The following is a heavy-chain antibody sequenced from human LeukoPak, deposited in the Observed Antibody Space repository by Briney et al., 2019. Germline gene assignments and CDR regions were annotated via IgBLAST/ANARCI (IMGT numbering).Heavy chain of an antibody. J-gene: IGHJ5*02. CDR3: ARKGYYYDSRGPFDP. CDR2: FSYSGST. D-gene: IGHD3-22*01. CDR1: GGSMSSYY. V-gene: IGHV4-59*01. Sequence: SSETLSLTCTVSGGSMSSYYWSWIRQPPGKGLEWIACFSYSGSTDYNPSLKSRVTISIDTSKNQFSLKLSSVTAADTAVYYCARKGYYYDSRGPFDPWGQGTLVTVSS.